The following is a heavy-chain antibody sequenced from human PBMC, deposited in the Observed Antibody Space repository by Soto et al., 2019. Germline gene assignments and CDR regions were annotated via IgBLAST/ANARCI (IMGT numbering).Heavy chain of an antibody. J-gene: IGHJ4*02. V-gene: IGHV4-4*07. CDR1: GGSISSYY. D-gene: IGHD3-22*01. Sequence: PSETLSLTCTVSGGSISSYYWSWIRQPAGKGLEWIGRIYTSGSTNYNPSLKSRVTMSVDTSKNQFSLKLSSVTAADTAVYYCARDGYDSSGYNFDYWGQGPLVTVSS. CDR2: IYTSGST. CDR3: ARDGYDSSGYNFDY.